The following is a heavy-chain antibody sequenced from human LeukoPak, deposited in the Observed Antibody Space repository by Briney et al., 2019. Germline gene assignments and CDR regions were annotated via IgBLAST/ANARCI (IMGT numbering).Heavy chain of an antibody. J-gene: IGHJ4*02. CDR1: GFTFSSYW. CDR3: ARDTSPTYYYDSSGYFP. CDR2: INSDGSST. D-gene: IGHD3-22*01. Sequence: GGSLRLSCAASGFTFSSYWMHWVRQAPGKGLVWVSRINSDGSSTSYADSVKGRFTISRDNAKNTLYLQMNSLRAEDTAVYYCARDTSPTYYYDSSGYFPWGQGTLVTVSS. V-gene: IGHV3-74*01.